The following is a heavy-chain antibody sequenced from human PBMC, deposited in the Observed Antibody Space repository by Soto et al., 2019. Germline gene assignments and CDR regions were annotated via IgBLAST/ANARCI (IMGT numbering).Heavy chain of an antibody. CDR1: GSFFTAYG. CDR2: MNPNSGNT. J-gene: IGHJ6*02. V-gene: IGHV1-8*02. D-gene: IGHD3-10*02. CDR3: ASFVNYNIFGLYYGMDV. Sequence: ASVKVSCKASGSFFTAYGISWVRQAPGQGLEWMGWMNPNSGNTGYAQNFQGRVTMTRNTSISTAYMELSGLRSEDTAVYYCASFVNYNIFGLYYGMDVWGQGTTVTVSS.